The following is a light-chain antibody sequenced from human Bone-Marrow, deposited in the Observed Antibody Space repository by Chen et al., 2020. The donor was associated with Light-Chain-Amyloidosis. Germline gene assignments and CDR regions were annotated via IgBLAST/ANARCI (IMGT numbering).Light chain of an antibody. CDR2: RAT. J-gene: IGLJ2*01. CDR1: DLPTKY. CDR3: QSADSSGTYEVI. V-gene: IGLV3-25*03. Sequence: SYELTQPPSVSVSPGQTASITCSGDDLPTKYAYWYQQQPGQAPVLVIHRATERPSGISERFSGSSSGTTATLTISGVQAEDEADYHCQSADSSGTYEVIFGGGTKLTVL.